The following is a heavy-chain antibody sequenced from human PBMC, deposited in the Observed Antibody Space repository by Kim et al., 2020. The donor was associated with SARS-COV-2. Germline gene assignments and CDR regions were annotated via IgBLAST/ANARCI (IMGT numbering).Heavy chain of an antibody. D-gene: IGHD6-13*01. CDR1: GFTFSSYA. CDR3: AKDAAAAGTTTTFDY. J-gene: IGHJ4*02. V-gene: IGHV3-23*01. Sequence: GALRLSCAASGFTFSSYAMSWVRQAPGKGLEWVSAISGSGGSTYYADSVKGRFTISRDNSKNTLYLQMNSLRAEDTAVYYCAKDAAAAGTTTTFDYWGQGTLVTVSS. CDR2: ISGSGGST.